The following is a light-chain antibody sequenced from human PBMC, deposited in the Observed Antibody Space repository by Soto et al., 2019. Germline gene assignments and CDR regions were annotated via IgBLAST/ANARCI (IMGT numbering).Light chain of an antibody. V-gene: IGLV2-11*01. CDR1: SSDVGGYNY. Sequence: ALTQPRSVSGSPGQSVTISCTGTSSDVGGYNYVSWYQQHPGKAPKLMIFDVSKRPSGVPDRFSGSKSGNTASLTISGLQAEDEADYYCCSYAGSYNVVFGGGTKVTVL. J-gene: IGLJ2*01. CDR3: CSYAGSYNVV. CDR2: DVS.